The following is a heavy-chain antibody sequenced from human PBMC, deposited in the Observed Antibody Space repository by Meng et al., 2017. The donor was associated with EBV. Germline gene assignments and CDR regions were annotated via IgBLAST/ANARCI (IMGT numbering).Heavy chain of an antibody. D-gene: IGHD3-3*01. CDR1: GYTFTSYN. Sequence: GRRVQCGAEVMTPGAYVKVSYKASGYTFTSYNIHSVRQATGQGLEWMGWMNPNSGNTGYAQKFQGRVTMTRNTSISTAYMELSSLRSEDTAVYYCARGVGTIFGVVIKNWFDPWGQGTLVTVSS. V-gene: IGHV1-8*01. CDR2: MNPNSGNT. J-gene: IGHJ5*02. CDR3: ARGVGTIFGVVIKNWFDP.